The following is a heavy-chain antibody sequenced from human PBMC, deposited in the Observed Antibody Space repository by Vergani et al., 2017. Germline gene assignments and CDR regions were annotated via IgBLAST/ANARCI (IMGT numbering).Heavy chain of an antibody. V-gene: IGHV1-18*01. CDR3: ARGGSAAYYDFWSGYFDAFDI. D-gene: IGHD3-3*01. Sequence: QVQLVQSGAEVKKPGASVKVSCKASGYTFTSYGISWVRQAPGQGLEWMGWISAYNGNTNYAQKLQGRVTMTTDTSTSTAYMELSSLRSEDTAVYYCARGGSAAYYDFWSGYFDAFDIWGQGTMVTVSS. CDR2: ISAYNGNT. J-gene: IGHJ3*02. CDR1: GYTFTSYG.